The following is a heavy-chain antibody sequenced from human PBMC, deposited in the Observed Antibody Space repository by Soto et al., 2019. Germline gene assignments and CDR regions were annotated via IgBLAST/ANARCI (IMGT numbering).Heavy chain of an antibody. Sequence: QVQLVQSGAEVKKPGSSVKVSCKASGGTFSSYTISWVRQAPGQGLEWMGRIIPILGIANYAQKFQGRVTITADKATSTAYMELSAAVDYWAGDRGEGYKWGGGQGTLVTVSS. D-gene: IGHD3-16*01. J-gene: IGHJ4*02. CDR1: GGTFSSYT. CDR2: IIPILGIA. CDR3: GYKWG. V-gene: IGHV1-69*02.